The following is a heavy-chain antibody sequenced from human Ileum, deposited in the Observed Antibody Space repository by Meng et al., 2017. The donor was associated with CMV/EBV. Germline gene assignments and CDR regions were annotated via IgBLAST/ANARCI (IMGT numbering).Heavy chain of an antibody. J-gene: IGHJ5*02. CDR3: ARADYCSSTSCYTGNWFDP. D-gene: IGHD2-2*02. CDR2: INHSGST. CDR1: SFSGYY. V-gene: IGHV4-34*01. Sequence: SFSGYYWSWIRQPPGKGLEWIGEINHSGSTNYNPSLKSRVTISVDTSKNQFSLKLSSVTAADTAVYYCARADYCSSTSCYTGNWFDPWGQGTLVPSPQ.